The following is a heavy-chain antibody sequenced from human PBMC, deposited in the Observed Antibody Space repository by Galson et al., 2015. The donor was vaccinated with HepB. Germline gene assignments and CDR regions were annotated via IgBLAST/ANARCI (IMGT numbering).Heavy chain of an antibody. D-gene: IGHD3-22*01. Sequence: SLRLSCAASGFTFSTYAMGWVRQAPGKGLEWVSAISGGGGTTYYADSVKGRFTISSDNFKNTLNLQMNTLRAEDTAIYYCARYSYDSSGYPVSRPLDYWGQGTLVTVSS. CDR3: ARYSYDSSGYPVSRPLDY. CDR1: GFTFSTYA. CDR2: ISGGGGTT. J-gene: IGHJ4*02. V-gene: IGHV3-23*01.